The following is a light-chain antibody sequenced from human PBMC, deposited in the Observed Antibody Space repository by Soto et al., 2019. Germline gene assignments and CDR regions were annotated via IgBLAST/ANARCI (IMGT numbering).Light chain of an antibody. CDR1: QSVSSSY. V-gene: IGKV3-20*01. CDR2: GAS. CDR3: QQYGSSLPWT. Sequence: EIVLTQSPGTVSLSPGERATLSCRASQSVSSSYLAWYQQKPGQAPRLLIYGASSRATGIPDRFSGSGSGTDFTLTISRLEPEDFAVYYCQQYGSSLPWTFGQGTKV. J-gene: IGKJ1*01.